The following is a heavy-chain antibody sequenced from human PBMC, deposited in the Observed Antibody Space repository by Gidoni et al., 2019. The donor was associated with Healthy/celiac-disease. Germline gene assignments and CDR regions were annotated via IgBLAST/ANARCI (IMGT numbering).Heavy chain of an antibody. D-gene: IGHD2-2*02. J-gene: IGHJ5*02. Sequence: QITLKESGPTLVKPTQPLTLTCTFSGFSHSTSGVGVGWIRQPPGKALEWFVLIYWDDDKRYSPSLKSRLTITKDTSKNQVVITMTNMDPVDTATYYCAHNTAGAGWFDPWGQGTLVTVSS. V-gene: IGHV2-5*02. CDR1: GFSHSTSGVG. CDR3: AHNTAGAGWFDP. CDR2: IYWDDDK.